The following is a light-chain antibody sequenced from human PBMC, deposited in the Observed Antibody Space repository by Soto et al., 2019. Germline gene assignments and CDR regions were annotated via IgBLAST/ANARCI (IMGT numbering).Light chain of an antibody. CDR3: QQYGSSPRT. Sequence: EIVLTQSPGTLSLSPGERATLSCRASQSVSSSYLAWYQQKPGQAPRLLIYGASSRATGIPDRFSGSGSGTDFTLTISRLEPVDFAVYYCQQYGSSPRTFGPGTKADIK. J-gene: IGKJ3*01. V-gene: IGKV3-20*01. CDR2: GAS. CDR1: QSVSSSY.